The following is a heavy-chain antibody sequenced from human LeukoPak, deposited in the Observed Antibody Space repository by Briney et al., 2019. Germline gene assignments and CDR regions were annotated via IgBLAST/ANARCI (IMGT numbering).Heavy chain of an antibody. D-gene: IGHD3-3*01. CDR2: IYYSGST. J-gene: IGHJ5*02. CDR1: GGSISSSSSY. CDR3: ARASHVWSGYTSEWFDP. V-gene: IGHV4-39*07. Sequence: SETLSLTCTVSGGSISSSSSYWGWIRQPPGKGLEWIGSIYYSGSTYYNPSLKSRVTISVDTSKNQFSLKLSSVTAADTAVYYCARASHVWSGYTSEWFDPWGQGTLVTISS.